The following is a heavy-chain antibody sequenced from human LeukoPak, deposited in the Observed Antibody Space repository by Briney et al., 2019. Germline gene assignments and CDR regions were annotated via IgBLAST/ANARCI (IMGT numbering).Heavy chain of an antibody. J-gene: IGHJ4*02. D-gene: IGHD5/OR15-5a*01. CDR2: IIPIFGTA. V-gene: IGHV1-69*05. CDR1: GGTFSSYA. CDR3: ARGCSVANCPLYY. Sequence: ASVKVSCKASGGTFSSYAISWVRQAPGQGLEWMGGIIPIFGTANYAQKFQGRVTITTDGSTSTAYMELSSLRSEDTAMYYCARGCSVANCPLYYWGQGTLVTVSS.